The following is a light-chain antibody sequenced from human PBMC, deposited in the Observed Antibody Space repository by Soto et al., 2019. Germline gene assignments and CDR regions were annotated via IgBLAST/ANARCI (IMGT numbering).Light chain of an antibody. CDR1: QSISSY. J-gene: IGKJ4*01. CDR2: AAS. CDR3: QQANSFPLT. V-gene: IGKV1-39*01. Sequence: DIQMTQSPSSLSASVGDRVTITCRASQSISSYLNWYQQKPGKAPKRLIYAASSLQSGVPSRFSGSGSGTDFTLTISSLQPEDFATYYCQQANSFPLTFGGGTKVDIK.